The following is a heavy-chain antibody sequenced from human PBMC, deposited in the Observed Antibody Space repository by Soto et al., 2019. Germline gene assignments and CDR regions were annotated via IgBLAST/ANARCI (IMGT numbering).Heavy chain of an antibody. Sequence: QVQLVQSGAEVKKPGASVKVSCKASGYTFTSYDINWVRQATGQGLEWMGWMNPNSGNTGYAQKFQGRVTMTRNTSISTAYMELSSLRSEDTAVYYCARGVGDIYCSGGSCYRTLNDYWGQGTLVTVSS. CDR2: MNPNSGNT. CDR1: GYTFTSYD. D-gene: IGHD2-15*01. CDR3: ARGVGDIYCSGGSCYRTLNDY. J-gene: IGHJ4*02. V-gene: IGHV1-8*01.